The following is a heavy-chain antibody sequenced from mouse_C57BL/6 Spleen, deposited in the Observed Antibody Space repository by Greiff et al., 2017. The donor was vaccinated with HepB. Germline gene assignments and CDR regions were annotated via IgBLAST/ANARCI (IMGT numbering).Heavy chain of an antibody. D-gene: IGHD2-1*01. V-gene: IGHV1-55*01. CDR3: ARSLLRIYAMDY. CDR1: GYTFTSYW. J-gene: IGHJ4*01. Sequence: QVQLKQSGAELVKPGASVKMSCKASGYTFTSYWITWVKQRPGQGLEWIGDIYPGSGSTNYNEKFKSKATLTVDTSSSTAYMQLSSLTSEDSAVYYCARSLLRIYAMDYWGQGTSVTVSS. CDR2: IYPGSGST.